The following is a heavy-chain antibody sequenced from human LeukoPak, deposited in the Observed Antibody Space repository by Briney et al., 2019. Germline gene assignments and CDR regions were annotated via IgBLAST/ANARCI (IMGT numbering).Heavy chain of an antibody. V-gene: IGHV4-61*01. CDR1: GGSVSSGSYH. D-gene: IGHD2-21*02. CDR3: ARDYAYCGGDCYFYFDY. CDR2: IYYSGST. J-gene: IGHJ4*02. Sequence: SETLSLTCTVSGGSVSSGSYHWSWLRQPPGQGLVWIGYIYYSGSTNYNPSLKSRVTISVDTSKNQFSLKLSSVTAADTAVYYCARDYAYCGGDCYFYFDYWGQGTLVTVSS.